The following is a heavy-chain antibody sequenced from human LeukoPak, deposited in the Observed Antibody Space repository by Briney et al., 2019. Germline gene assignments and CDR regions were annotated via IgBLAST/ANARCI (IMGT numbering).Heavy chain of an antibody. D-gene: IGHD2-8*01. V-gene: IGHV3-48*01. Sequence: PGGSLRLSCAASRFTFSNYGVNWVRQAPGKGLEWVSYINSRSSTIYYADSVRGRFTISRDNAKNSPYLQMNSLRAEDTAVYYCARDLGYCTNGVCHTRFDYWGQGTLVAVSS. CDR3: ARDLGYCTNGVCHTRFDY. CDR2: INSRSSTI. CDR1: RFTFSNYG. J-gene: IGHJ4*02.